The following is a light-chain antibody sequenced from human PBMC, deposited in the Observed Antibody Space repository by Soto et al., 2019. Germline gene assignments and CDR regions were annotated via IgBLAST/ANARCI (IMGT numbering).Light chain of an antibody. Sequence: SLSPGERATLSCRANQPVSANYLAWYQQKPGQAPRLLIYGASRRATGTPDRFSGSGSGTDFTLTISRLEPEDFAVFYCHQYGSSPFTFGPGTKVDIK. J-gene: IGKJ3*01. CDR3: HQYGSSPFT. V-gene: IGKV3-20*01. CDR2: GAS. CDR1: QPVSANY.